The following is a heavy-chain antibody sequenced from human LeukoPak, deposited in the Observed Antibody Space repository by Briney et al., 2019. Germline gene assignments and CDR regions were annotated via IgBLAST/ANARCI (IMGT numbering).Heavy chain of an antibody. J-gene: IGHJ4*02. V-gene: IGHV3-23*01. CDR2: ISGSGGST. CDR1: GFTFSSYA. Sequence: PGGSLRLSCAASGFTFSSYAMSWVRQAPGKGLEWVSAISGSGGSTYYAVSVKGRFTISRDNSKNTLYLQMNSLRAEDTAVYYCAKDRVPAAMEALDYWGQGTLVTVSS. CDR3: AKDRVPAAMEALDY. D-gene: IGHD2-2*01.